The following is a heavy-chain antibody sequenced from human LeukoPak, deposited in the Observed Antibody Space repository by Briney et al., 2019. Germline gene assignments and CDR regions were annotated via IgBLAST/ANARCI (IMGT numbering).Heavy chain of an antibody. CDR3: ASGNGDY. V-gene: IGHV1-2*02. CDR1: GGTFSSYA. J-gene: IGHJ4*02. D-gene: IGHD1-1*01. CDR2: INPNSGGT. Sequence: ASVKVSCKASGGTFSSYAISWVRQAPGQGLEWMGWINPNSGGTNYAQKFQGRVTMTRDTSISTAYMELSRLRSDDTAVYYCASGNGDYWGQGTLVTVSS.